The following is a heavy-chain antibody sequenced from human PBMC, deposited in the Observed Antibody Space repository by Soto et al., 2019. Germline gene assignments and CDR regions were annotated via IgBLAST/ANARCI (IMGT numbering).Heavy chain of an antibody. CDR1: GYTFTSYT. CDR3: ARVTPYYDFGSYYYGMDV. Sequence: ASVKVSCKASGYTFTSYTMHWVRQAPGQRLEWMGWINAGNGNTKYSQKFQGRVTITRDTSASTAYMELSSLRSEDTAVYYCARVTPYYDFGSYYYGMDVWGQGTTVTVSS. J-gene: IGHJ6*02. CDR2: INAGNGNT. D-gene: IGHD3-3*01. V-gene: IGHV1-3*01.